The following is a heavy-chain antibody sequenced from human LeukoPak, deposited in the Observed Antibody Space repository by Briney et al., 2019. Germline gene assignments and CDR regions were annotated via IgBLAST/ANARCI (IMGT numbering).Heavy chain of an antibody. Sequence: PSETLSLTCTVSGGSISSYYWSWIRQPPGKGLEWIGYIYYSGSTNYNPSLKSRVTISVDTSKNQFSLKLSSVTAADTAVYYCASHTYDSSGYYYRAFDIWGQGTMVTVSS. D-gene: IGHD3-22*01. CDR1: GGSISSYY. CDR3: ASHTYDSSGYYYRAFDI. J-gene: IGHJ3*02. CDR2: IYYSGST. V-gene: IGHV4-59*01.